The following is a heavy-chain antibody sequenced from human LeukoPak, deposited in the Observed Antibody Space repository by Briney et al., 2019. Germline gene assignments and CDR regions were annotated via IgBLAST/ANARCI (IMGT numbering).Heavy chain of an antibody. Sequence: ASVKVSCKASGYTFARYEINWVRQVTGQGLEWMGWMDPNSGDTAYAQNFQGRVTMTRDTSISTAYMELSGLTSEDTAVYYCARPPGNCGGAAKRPGSCYYWYFDLWDVAPWSLSPQ. CDR1: GYTFARYE. CDR2: MDPNSGDT. CDR3: ARPPGNCGGAAKRPGSCYYWYFDL. V-gene: IGHV1-8*01. J-gene: IGHJ2*01. D-gene: IGHD2-21*01.